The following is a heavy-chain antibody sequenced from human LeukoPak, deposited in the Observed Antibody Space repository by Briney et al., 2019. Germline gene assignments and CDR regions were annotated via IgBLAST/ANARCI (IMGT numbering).Heavy chain of an antibody. CDR1: GYSFTSYW. Sequence: GESPKISCKGSGYSFTSYWIGWVRQMPGKGLEWMGRIDPSDSYSNYSPSFQGHVTISVDKSISTAYLQWSSLKASDTAMYYCARDLSRNCFDPWGQGTLVIVSS. J-gene: IGHJ5*02. D-gene: IGHD3-3*01. CDR2: IDPSDSYS. CDR3: ARDLSRNCFDP. V-gene: IGHV5-10-1*01.